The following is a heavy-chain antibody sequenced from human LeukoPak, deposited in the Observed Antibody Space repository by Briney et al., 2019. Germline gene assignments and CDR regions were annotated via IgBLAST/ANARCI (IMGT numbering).Heavy chain of an antibody. D-gene: IGHD3-10*01. J-gene: IGHJ4*02. CDR2: IRYDGSNK. CDR1: GFPFSSYG. CDR3: AKDIGTMVRGSGFDY. V-gene: IGHV3-30*02. Sequence: PGGSLRLSCAASGFPFSSYGMHWVRQAPGKGLEWVAFIRYDGSNKYYADSVKGRFTISRDNSKNTLYLQMNSLRAEDTAVYYCAKDIGTMVRGSGFDYWGQGTLVTVSS.